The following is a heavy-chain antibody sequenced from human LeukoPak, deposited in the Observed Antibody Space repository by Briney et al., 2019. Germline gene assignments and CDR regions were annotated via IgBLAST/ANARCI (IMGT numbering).Heavy chain of an antibody. CDR1: GFTFSSYS. V-gene: IGHV3-21*01. Sequence: PGGSLRLSCAASGFTFSSYSMNWVRQAPGEGLEWVSSISSSSSYTYYADSVKGRFTISRDNAKNSLYLQMNSLRAEDTAVYYCARDSTDGMDVWGQGTTVTVSS. J-gene: IGHJ6*02. CDR2: ISSSSSYT. CDR3: ARDSTDGMDV.